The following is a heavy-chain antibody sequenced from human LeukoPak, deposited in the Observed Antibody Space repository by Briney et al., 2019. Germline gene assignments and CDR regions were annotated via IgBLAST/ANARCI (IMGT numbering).Heavy chain of an antibody. CDR3: ARQGGYSGYDFPYYFDY. D-gene: IGHD5-12*01. CDR1: GGTFSSYA. CDR2: IIPIFGTA. V-gene: IGHV1-69*05. Sequence: SVKVSCKASGGTFSSYAISWVRQAPGQGLELMGRIIPIFGTANYAQKFQGRVTITTDESTSTAYMELSSLRSEDTAVYYCARQGGYSGYDFPYYFDYWGQGTLVTVSS. J-gene: IGHJ4*02.